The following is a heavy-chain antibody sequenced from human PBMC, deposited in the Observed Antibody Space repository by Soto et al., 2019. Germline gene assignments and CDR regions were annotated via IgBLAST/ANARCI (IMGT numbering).Heavy chain of an antibody. CDR3: ARESGGATATLDYYYFYMDV. J-gene: IGHJ6*03. CDR1: GDSFNDYY. V-gene: IGHV1-2*04. Sequence: QVQLVQSGAEVRKPGASVTVSCRSSGDSFNDYYIHWVRQAPGQGFEWMGWINPNGGVTKYAQKFQGWVSTTRDTSITTVYLQRNRLRSDDTAVYYCARESGGATATLDYYYFYMDVWGTGTTVTVSS. CDR2: INPNGGVT. D-gene: IGHD5-12*01.